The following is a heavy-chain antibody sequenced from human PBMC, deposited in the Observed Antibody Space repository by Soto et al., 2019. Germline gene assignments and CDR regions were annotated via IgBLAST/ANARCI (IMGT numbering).Heavy chain of an antibody. J-gene: IGHJ3*02. D-gene: IGHD3-22*01. CDR2: IIPIFGTA. Sequence: QVQLVQSGAEVKKPGSSVKVSCKASGGTFSSYAISWVRQAPGQGLEWMGGIIPIFGTANYARKFQGRVTITADESTSTAYMELSSLRSEDTAVYYCARDRYYYDSSGFHAFDIWGQGTMVTVSS. CDR3: ARDRYYYDSSGFHAFDI. CDR1: GGTFSSYA. V-gene: IGHV1-69*01.